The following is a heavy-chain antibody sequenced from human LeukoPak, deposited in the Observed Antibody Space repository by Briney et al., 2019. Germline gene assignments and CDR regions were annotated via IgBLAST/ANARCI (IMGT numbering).Heavy chain of an antibody. V-gene: IGHV3-74*01. CDR2: VNSDGSST. D-gene: IGHD1-1*01. CDR3: ARAPPYSAGGIDY. J-gene: IGHJ4*02. Sequence: PGGSLRLSCAASGFTFSTYWMHWVRQAPGKGLVWVSRVNSDGSSTTYADSVKGRFTISRDNAKNTLYLQMNSLRAEDTAAYYCARAPPYSAGGIDYWGQGTLVTVSS. CDR1: GFTFSTYW.